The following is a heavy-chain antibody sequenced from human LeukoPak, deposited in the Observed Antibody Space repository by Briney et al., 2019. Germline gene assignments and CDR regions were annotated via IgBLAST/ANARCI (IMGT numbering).Heavy chain of an antibody. CDR1: GYTFTTYG. D-gene: IGHD6-19*01. J-gene: IGHJ6*02. CDR3: ARDIVNQWLVGYYYYGMDV. V-gene: IGHV1-18*01. CDR2: ISAYNGNT. Sequence: GASVKVSCKTSGYTFTTYGISWVRQAPGQGLEWMGWISAYNGNTNYAQKLQGRVTMTTDTSTSTAYMELRSLRSDDTAVYYCARDIVNQWLVGYYYYGMDVWGQGTTVTVSS.